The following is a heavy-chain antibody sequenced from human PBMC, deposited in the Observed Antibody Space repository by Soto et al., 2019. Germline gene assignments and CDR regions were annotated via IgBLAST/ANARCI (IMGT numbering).Heavy chain of an antibody. Sequence: PGGSLRLSCAASGFTVSSNYMSWVRQAPGKGLEWVSVIYSGGSTYYADSVKGRFTISRDNSKNTLYLQMNSLRAEDTAVYYCARDHCSSTSCMEAGDAFDIWGQGTMVTLSS. CDR1: GFTVSSNY. J-gene: IGHJ3*02. V-gene: IGHV3-66*01. CDR2: IYSGGST. D-gene: IGHD2-2*01. CDR3: ARDHCSSTSCMEAGDAFDI.